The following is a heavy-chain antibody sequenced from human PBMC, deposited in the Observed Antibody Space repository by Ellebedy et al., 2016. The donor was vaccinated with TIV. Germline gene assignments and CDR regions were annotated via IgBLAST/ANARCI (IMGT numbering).Heavy chain of an antibody. V-gene: IGHV3-23*01. CDR1: GFTFSSYA. Sequence: GESLKISXAASGFTFSSYAMSWVRQAPGKGLEWVSAISGSGGSTYYADSVKGRFTISRDNAKNSLYLQMNSLRAEDTAVYYCAKDSYSSEPYNWFDPWGQGTLVTVSS. CDR2: ISGSGGST. D-gene: IGHD6-19*01. CDR3: AKDSYSSEPYNWFDP. J-gene: IGHJ5*02.